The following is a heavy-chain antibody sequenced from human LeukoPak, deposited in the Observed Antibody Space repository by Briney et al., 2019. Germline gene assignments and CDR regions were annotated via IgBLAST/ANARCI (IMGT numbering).Heavy chain of an antibody. CDR1: GFTFSSYA. Sequence: GGSLRLSCAASGFTFSSYAMSWVRQAPGKGLEWVSAISGSGGSTYYADSVKGRFTISRDNAKNSLYLQMNSLRAEDTAVYYCARNTGYETFDMWGQGTMVIVSS. V-gene: IGHV3-23*01. J-gene: IGHJ3*02. CDR3: ARNTGYETFDM. CDR2: ISGSGGST. D-gene: IGHD6-13*01.